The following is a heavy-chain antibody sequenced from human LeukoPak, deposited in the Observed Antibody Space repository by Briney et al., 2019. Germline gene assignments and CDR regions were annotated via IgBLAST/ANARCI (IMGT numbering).Heavy chain of an antibody. CDR1: GFNFIDAC. CDR2: ISSSGSTI. J-gene: IGHJ6*04. CDR3: AELGITMIGGV. Sequence: GGSLRLSCAASGFNFIDACMNWVRQAPGKGLEWVSYISSSGSTIYYADSVKGRFTISRDNAKNSLYLQMNSLRAEDTAVYYCAELGITMIGGVWGKGTTVTISS. D-gene: IGHD3-10*02. V-gene: IGHV3-11*04.